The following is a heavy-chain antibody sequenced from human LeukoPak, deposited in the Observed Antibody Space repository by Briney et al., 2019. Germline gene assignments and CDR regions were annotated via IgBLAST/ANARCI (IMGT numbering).Heavy chain of an antibody. Sequence: SETLSLTCAVYGGSLSGYYWSWVRQPPGKGLEWSGEISHSRGTNYNPSLKSRVTISVDTSKNQFSLNLSSVTAADTAVYYCARAGRSGGMYWGQGTLVTVSS. CDR3: ARAGRSGGMY. J-gene: IGHJ4*02. CDR2: ISHSRGT. CDR1: GGSLSGYY. V-gene: IGHV4-34*01. D-gene: IGHD2-15*01.